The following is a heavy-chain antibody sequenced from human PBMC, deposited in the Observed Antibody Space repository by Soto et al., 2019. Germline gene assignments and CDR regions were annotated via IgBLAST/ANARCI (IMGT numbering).Heavy chain of an antibody. CDR2: IKHDGTEK. J-gene: IGHJ4*02. CDR1: GFSLRSYW. CDR3: ARTNVYDH. V-gene: IGHV3-7*03. D-gene: IGHD3-22*01. Sequence: GGSLRLCCAASGFSLRSYWMNWVRQAPGKGLEWVANIKHDGTEKYYVDSVKGRFTISRDDAKNSLYLQMNSLRAEDTAVYYCARTNVYDHWGRGTLVTVSS.